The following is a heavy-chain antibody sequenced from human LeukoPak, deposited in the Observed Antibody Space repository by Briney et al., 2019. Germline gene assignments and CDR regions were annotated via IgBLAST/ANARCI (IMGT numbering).Heavy chain of an antibody. J-gene: IGHJ5*02. Sequence: SQTLSLTCTVSGGSISSGGYYWSWIRQHPGKGLEWIGYIYYSGSTYYNPSLKSRVTISADTSKNQFSLKLSSVTAADTAVYYCARELPAAMPGWFDPWGQGTLVTVSS. CDR2: IYYSGST. CDR3: ARELPAAMPGWFDP. D-gene: IGHD2-2*01. V-gene: IGHV4-31*03. CDR1: GGSISSGGYY.